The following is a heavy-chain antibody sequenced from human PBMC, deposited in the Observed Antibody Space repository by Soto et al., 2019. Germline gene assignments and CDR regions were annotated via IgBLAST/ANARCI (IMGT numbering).Heavy chain of an antibody. CDR1: GFTFDDYT. D-gene: IGHD6-13*01. Sequence: EVQLVESGGVVVQPGGSLRLSCAASGFTFDDYTMHWVRQAPGKGLEWVSLISWDGGSTYYADSVKGRFTNSRDNSKNSLYLQMTSLRTEDTALYYCAKALRGQQLAHWFDPWGQGTLVTVSS. CDR3: AKALRGQQLAHWFDP. CDR2: ISWDGGST. J-gene: IGHJ5*02. V-gene: IGHV3-43*01.